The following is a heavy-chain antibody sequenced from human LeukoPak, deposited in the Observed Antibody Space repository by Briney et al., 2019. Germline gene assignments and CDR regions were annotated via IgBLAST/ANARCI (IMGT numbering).Heavy chain of an antibody. J-gene: IGHJ4*02. V-gene: IGHV3-53*01. Sequence: GGSLRLSCAASGFTVSINYMSWVRQAPGKGLEWVSVIYSGGNTYYADSVKGRFTISRDNSKNTLYLQMNSLRAEDTAVYYCARGRDYDFWSGYQAYWGQGTLVTVSS. CDR2: IYSGGNT. CDR1: GFTVSINY. CDR3: ARGRDYDFWSGYQAY. D-gene: IGHD3-3*01.